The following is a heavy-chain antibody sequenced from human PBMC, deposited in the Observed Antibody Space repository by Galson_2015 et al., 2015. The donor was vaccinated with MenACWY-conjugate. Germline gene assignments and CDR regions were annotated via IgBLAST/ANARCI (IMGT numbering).Heavy chain of an antibody. D-gene: IGHD1/OR15-1a*01. J-gene: IGHJ3*02. Sequence: SLRLSCAASGFTFSDYAMHWVRQAPGKGLEWVAVTSNDGSNKYNADSVKGRFTISRDNSNNTLYLQMNSLRIDDTAVYYCVRGLGGTMNFRNALDIWGQEAMVSVSS. V-gene: IGHV3-30*04. CDR3: VRGLGGTMNFRNALDI. CDR1: GFTFSDYA. CDR2: TSNDGSNK.